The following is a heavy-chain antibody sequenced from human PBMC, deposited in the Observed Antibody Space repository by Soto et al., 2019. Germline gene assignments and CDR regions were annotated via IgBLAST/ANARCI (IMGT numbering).Heavy chain of an antibody. J-gene: IGHJ6*03. CDR2: INAGNGNT. CDR1: GYTFTSYA. Sequence: ASVKVSCKASGYTFTSYAMHWVRQAPGQRLEWMGWINAGNGNTKYSQKFQGRVTITRDTSASTAYMELSSLRSEDTAVYYCARPDIVVVPAVQQNDYYYYMDVWGKGTTVTVAS. D-gene: IGHD2-2*01. V-gene: IGHV1-3*01. CDR3: ARPDIVVVPAVQQNDYYYYMDV.